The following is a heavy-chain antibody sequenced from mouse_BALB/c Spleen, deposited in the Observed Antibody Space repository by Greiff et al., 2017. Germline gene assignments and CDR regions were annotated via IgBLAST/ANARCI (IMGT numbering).Heavy chain of an antibody. CDR2: IDPANGNT. V-gene: IGHV14-3*02. Sequence: VQLKESGAELVKPGASVKLSCTASGFNIKDTYMHWVKQRPEQGLEWIGRIDPANGNTKYDPKFQGKATITADTSSNTAYLQLSSLTSEDTAVYYCASARYDALDYWGQGTTLTVSS. CDR1: GFNIKDTY. CDR3: ASARYDALDY. J-gene: IGHJ2*01. D-gene: IGHD2-14*01.